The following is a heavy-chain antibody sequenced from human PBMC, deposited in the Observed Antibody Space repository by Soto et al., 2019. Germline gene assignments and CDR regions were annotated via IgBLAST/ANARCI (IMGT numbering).Heavy chain of an antibody. D-gene: IGHD5-18*01. Sequence: SQTKRYPRTVAWGSSSYRSYCWGWIHKHPGKGLEWIGSIYYSGSTYYNPSLKSRVTISVDTSKNQFSLKLSSVTAADTAVYYCARHLGSSEVSTAMVKPQLDFWGQGLLGT. CDR2: IYYSGST. CDR1: WGSSSYRSYC. CDR3: ARHLGSSEVSTAMVKPQLDF. J-gene: IGHJ4*02. V-gene: IGHV4-39*01.